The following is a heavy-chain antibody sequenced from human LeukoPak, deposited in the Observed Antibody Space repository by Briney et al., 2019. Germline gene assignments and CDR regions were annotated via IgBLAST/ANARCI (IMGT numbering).Heavy chain of an antibody. D-gene: IGHD6-6*01. CDR3: ARDGIAARRVLQG. CDR2: IIPIFGTA. V-gene: IGHV1-69*05. J-gene: IGHJ4*02. CDR1: GGTFSSYA. Sequence: SVKVSCKASGGTFSSYAISWVRQAPGQGLEWMGGIIPIFGTANYAQKFQGRVTITTDESTSTAYMELSSLRSEDTAVYYCARDGIAARRVLQGWGQGTLVTVSS.